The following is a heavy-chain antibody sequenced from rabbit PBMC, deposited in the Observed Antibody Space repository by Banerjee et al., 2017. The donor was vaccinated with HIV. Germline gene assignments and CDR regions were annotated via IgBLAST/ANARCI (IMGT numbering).Heavy chain of an antibody. D-gene: IGHD4-1*01. V-gene: IGHV1S45*01. J-gene: IGHJ4*01. CDR1: GFSFSSYW. CDR3: ARDLAGVIGWNFGL. Sequence: QEQLEESGGDLVKPEGSLTLTCTASGFSFSSYWICWVRQAPGKGLEWIACTYTDVGSIVYASWAKGRFTISKTSSTTVTLQMTSLTAADTATYFCARDLAGVIGWNFGLWGQGTLVTVS. CDR2: TYTDVGSI.